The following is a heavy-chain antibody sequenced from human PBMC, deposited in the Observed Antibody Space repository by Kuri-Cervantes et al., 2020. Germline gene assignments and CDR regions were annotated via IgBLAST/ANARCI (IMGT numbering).Heavy chain of an antibody. CDR2: IIPILGIA. J-gene: IGHJ3*02. CDR3: SRTSRATYYYDSSGYYDDAFDI. D-gene: IGHD3-22*01. V-gene: IGHV1-69*02. Sequence: SVKVSCKASGGTFISYTISWVRQAPGQGLEWMGRIIPILGIANYAQKFQGRVTITADKSTSTAYMELSSMRSEDTAVYYCSRTSRATYYYDSSGYYDDAFDIWGQGTMVTVSS. CDR1: GGTFISYT.